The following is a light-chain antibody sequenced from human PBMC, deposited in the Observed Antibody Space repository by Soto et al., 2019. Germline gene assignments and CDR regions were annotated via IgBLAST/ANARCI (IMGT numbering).Light chain of an antibody. J-gene: IGLJ2*01. V-gene: IGLV4-69*01. CDR3: QTGGSGIVV. CDR2: VNSDGSH. CDR1: SGHSNYA. Sequence: QTVVTQSPSASASLGASVKLTCTLSSGHSNYAIAWHQQQSEKAPLYLMKVNSDGSHSEGDGIPDRFSGSSSGAERYLTIYSLQSEDEAVFYCQTGGSGIVVFVVGTKLPVL.